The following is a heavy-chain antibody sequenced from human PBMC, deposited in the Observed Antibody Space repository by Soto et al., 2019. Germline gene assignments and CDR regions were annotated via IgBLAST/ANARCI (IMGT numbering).Heavy chain of an antibody. CDR2: ISSSGVSM. CDR3: ARGGFNYAS. Sequence: QVQLLQSGGGLVTPGGSLRLSCAASGFTFSSSYMSWFRQAPGKGVEWVSNISSSGVSMYYADSVKGRFTISRDNANNSLYLQMNSLRAEDTAVYYCARGGFNYASWGQGTLVTVSP. J-gene: IGHJ5*02. V-gene: IGHV3-11*01. CDR1: GFTFSSSY. D-gene: IGHD5-18*01.